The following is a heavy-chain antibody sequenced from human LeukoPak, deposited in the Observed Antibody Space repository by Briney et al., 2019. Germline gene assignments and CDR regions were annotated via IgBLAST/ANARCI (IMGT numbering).Heavy chain of an antibody. J-gene: IGHJ4*02. V-gene: IGHV1-69*13. CDR3: ARIPRTTSFDY. CDR1: GGTFRRFA. CDR2: IIPMFGTA. D-gene: IGHD4-17*01. Sequence: SVKVSCKASGGTFRRFAMSWVRQAPGQGLEWMGEIIPMFGTANYAQKFQGRVTITADESTSTAYMELSSLRSEDTAVYYCARIPRTTSFDYWGQGTLVIVSS.